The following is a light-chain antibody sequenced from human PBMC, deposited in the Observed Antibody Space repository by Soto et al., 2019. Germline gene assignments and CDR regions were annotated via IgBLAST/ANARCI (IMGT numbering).Light chain of an antibody. CDR1: QDISNH. V-gene: IGKV1-27*01. CDR3: QKYNSAPLT. J-gene: IGKJ4*01. CDR2: SAS. Sequence: DFQMTQSPSSLSASIGDRVTVSCRASQDISNHVAWYQQKPGKAPKLLIYSASTLHSGVPSRFSGSGSGTNFTLTIGSVQPEDFATYYCQKYNSAPLTFGGGTKVDIK.